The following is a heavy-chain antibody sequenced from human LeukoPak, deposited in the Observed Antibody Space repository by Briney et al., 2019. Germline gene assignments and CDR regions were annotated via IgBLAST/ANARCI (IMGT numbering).Heavy chain of an antibody. CDR2: IYYSGST. V-gene: IGHV4-34*01. D-gene: IGHD3-22*01. Sequence: SETLSLTCAVYGGSFSGYYWSWIRQPPGKGLEWIGSIYYSGSTYYNPSLKSRVTISVDRSKSQFSLKLSSVTAADTAVYYCAREDYYDSSGYSNWGQGTLVTVSS. J-gene: IGHJ4*02. CDR1: GGSFSGYY. CDR3: AREDYYDSSGYSN.